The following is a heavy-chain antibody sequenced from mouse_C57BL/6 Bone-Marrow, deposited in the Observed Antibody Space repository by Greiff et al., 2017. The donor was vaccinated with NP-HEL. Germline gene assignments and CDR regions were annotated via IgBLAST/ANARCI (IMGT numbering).Heavy chain of an antibody. CDR2: IDPENGDT. J-gene: IGHJ1*03. D-gene: IGHD1-1*01. V-gene: IGHV14-4*01. CDR3: TPITTVVAPYWYFDV. CDR1: GFTIKDDY. Sequence: VQLQQSGAELVRPGASVKLSCTASGFTIKDDYMHWVKQRPEQGLEWIGWIDPENGDTEYASKFQGKATLTADTSSNTAYLQLSSLTSEDTAVYYCTPITTVVAPYWYFDVWGTGTTVTVSA.